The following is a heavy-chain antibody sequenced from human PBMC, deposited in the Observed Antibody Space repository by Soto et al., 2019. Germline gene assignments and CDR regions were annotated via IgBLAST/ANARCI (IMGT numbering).Heavy chain of an antibody. CDR3: AREGRGKKAGYNGLVSLGY. J-gene: IGHJ4*02. CDR2: IIPIFNST. V-gene: IGHV1-69*06. Sequence: ASVKVSCKVSGSRFSNYVISWVRQAPGHGLEWLGRIIPIFNSTKYAQNFQGRVTITADKSTSTASLELSSLRSDDTAVYFCAREGRGKKAGYNGLVSLGYWGQGTLVTVSS. D-gene: IGHD2-2*02. CDR1: GSRFSNYV.